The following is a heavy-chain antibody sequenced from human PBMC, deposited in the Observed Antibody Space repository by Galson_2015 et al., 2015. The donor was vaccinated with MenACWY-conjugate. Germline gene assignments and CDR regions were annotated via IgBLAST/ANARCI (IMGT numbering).Heavy chain of an antibody. V-gene: IGHV3-74*01. CDR3: ARDPEREDGYVLDY. D-gene: IGHD5-24*01. CDR1: GFTFSSYW. Sequence: SLGLSCAASGFTFSSYWMYWVRQAPGKGLVWVAHINRDGSSTSYADSVKGRFTISRDNAKNMLYLQMNSLRAEDTAVYYCARDPEREDGYVLDYWGQGTLVTVSS. CDR2: INRDGSST. J-gene: IGHJ4*02.